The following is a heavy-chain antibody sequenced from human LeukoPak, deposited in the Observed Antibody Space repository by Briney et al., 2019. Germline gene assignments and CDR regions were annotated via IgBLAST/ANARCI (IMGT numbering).Heavy chain of an antibody. Sequence: AETLSLTSTVSGGSVSSSSYYWGWIRQPPGKGLECIGTIYHSGSTYYNPSLKSRVTISVDTSKNQFSLKLNSVTAADTAVYYCARIYSSSWFLNWFDPWGQGTLVTVSS. CDR2: IYHSGST. CDR1: GGSVSSSSYY. CDR3: ARIYSSSWFLNWFDP. J-gene: IGHJ5*02. V-gene: IGHV4-39*07. D-gene: IGHD6-13*01.